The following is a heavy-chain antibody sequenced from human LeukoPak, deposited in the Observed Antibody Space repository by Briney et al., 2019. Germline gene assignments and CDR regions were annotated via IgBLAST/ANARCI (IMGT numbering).Heavy chain of an antibody. CDR1: GGSITNYY. D-gene: IGHD2-2*01. Sequence: SETLSLTCTVSGGSITNYYWSWIRQPAGKGLEWIGRIYNSGTTNYNPSLESRVTMSVDTSKNQFSLNLRSVTAADTAVYYCARLVVPAAMPGVDWFDPWGQGTLVTVSS. V-gene: IGHV4-4*07. CDR3: ARLVVPAAMPGVDWFDP. J-gene: IGHJ5*02. CDR2: IYNSGTT.